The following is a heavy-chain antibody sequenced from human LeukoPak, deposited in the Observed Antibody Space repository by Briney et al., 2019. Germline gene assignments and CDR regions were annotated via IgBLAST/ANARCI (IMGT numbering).Heavy chain of an antibody. D-gene: IGHD2-15*01. CDR3: ARGGGLVVVVAEEPENLDY. J-gene: IGHJ4*02. CDR1: GFTFSSYA. CDR2: ISYDGSNK. V-gene: IGHV3-30-3*01. Sequence: PGGSLRLSCAASGFTFSSYAMHWVRQAPGKGLEWAAVISYDGSNKYYADSVKGRFTISRDNSKNTLYLQMNSLRAEDMAVYYCARGGGLVVVVAEEPENLDYWGQGTLVTVSS.